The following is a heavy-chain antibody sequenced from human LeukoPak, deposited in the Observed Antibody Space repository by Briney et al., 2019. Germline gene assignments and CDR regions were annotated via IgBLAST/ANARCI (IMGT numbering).Heavy chain of an antibody. CDR2: IYYTGTP. Sequence: SETLSLTRTVSSGSITSYYWIWIRQPPGKGLEYIGHIYYTGTPDYNPSLKSRVTMSVDTSKSQFSLRLISVTASDTAVYFCAGAPNRHYFDYWGQGTLVAVSS. CDR3: AGAPNRHYFDY. CDR1: SGSITSYY. V-gene: IGHV4-59*01. J-gene: IGHJ4*02.